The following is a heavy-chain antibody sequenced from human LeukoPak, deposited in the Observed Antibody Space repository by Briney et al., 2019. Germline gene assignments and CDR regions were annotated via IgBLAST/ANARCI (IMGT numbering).Heavy chain of an antibody. CDR1: GLTFSSYG. Sequence: GGSLRLSCAASGLTFSSYGMHWVRQAPGKGLEWVAVISYDGSNKYYADSVKGRFTISRDNSKNTLYLQMNSLRAEDTAVYYCAKDLGLVRGSGSYFDYWGQGTLVTVSS. J-gene: IGHJ4*02. V-gene: IGHV3-30*18. D-gene: IGHD3-10*01. CDR2: ISYDGSNK. CDR3: AKDLGLVRGSGSYFDY.